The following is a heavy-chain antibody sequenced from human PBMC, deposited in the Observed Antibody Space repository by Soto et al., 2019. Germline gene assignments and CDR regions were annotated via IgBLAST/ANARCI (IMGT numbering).Heavy chain of an antibody. D-gene: IGHD1-20*01. CDR2: SYYSGTT. J-gene: IGHJ2*01. V-gene: IGHV4-39*01. CDR1: CASISVHSYY. CDR3: TRRYNWHDSYLDL. Sequence: TLSLTCTVSCASISVHSYYWTWIRQPPGKGLEWIGSSYYSGTTYFNPSLKSRATISVDTSKKQFSLRLTSVTAADTAIYYCTRRYNWHDSYLDLWGPGALVTVS.